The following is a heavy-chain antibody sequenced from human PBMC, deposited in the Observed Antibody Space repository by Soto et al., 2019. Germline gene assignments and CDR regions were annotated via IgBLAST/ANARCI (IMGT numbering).Heavy chain of an antibody. CDR3: AAGGGLPRYY. Sequence: QLQLQESGSGLVKPSQTLSLTCADSGGSISSGGYSWSWIRQPPEKGLEWIGYIYHSGSTFYNPSLRSRVTISVDRSKNQFSLQLSSVTAADTAVYYCAAGGGLPRYYWGQGTLVTVSS. CDR2: IYHSGST. J-gene: IGHJ4*02. CDR1: GGSISSGGYS. D-gene: IGHD5-12*01. V-gene: IGHV4-30-2*01.